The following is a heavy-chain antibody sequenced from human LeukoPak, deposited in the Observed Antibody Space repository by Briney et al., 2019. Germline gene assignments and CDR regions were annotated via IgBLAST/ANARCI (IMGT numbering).Heavy chain of an antibody. CDR1: GFTFSSYA. V-gene: IGHV3-23*01. CDR2: ISGSGGST. Sequence: PGGSLRLACAASGFTFSSYAMSWVRPAQGNGLEWVSAISGSGGSTYYADSVKGRFTISRDNSKNTLYLQMNSLRAEDTAVYYCAQTGRYFDWFYDYWGQGTLVTVSS. D-gene: IGHD3-9*01. CDR3: AQTGRYFDWFYDY. J-gene: IGHJ4*02.